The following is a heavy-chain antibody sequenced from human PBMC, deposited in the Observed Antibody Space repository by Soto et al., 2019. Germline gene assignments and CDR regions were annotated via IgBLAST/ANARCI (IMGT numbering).Heavy chain of an antibody. CDR3: TRDGSPFALDV. Sequence: PVGSLRLSCEASGFTFTFESYEMNWVRQAPGKGLEWVAYISSRGHTTYYADSVKGRFTISRDNARNFFFLQMNSLTGADTAVYYCTRDGSPFALDVWGLGTSVTVSS. V-gene: IGHV3-48*03. J-gene: IGHJ6*02. CDR2: ISSRGHTT. CDR1: GFTFTFESYE.